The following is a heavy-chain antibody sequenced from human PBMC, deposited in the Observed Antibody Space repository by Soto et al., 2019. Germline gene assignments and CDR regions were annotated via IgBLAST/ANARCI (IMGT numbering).Heavy chain of an antibody. D-gene: IGHD3-16*02. CDR2: IIPIFGTA. CDR3: ARWAYDYVWGSYRQGGFFDY. V-gene: IGHV1-69*01. J-gene: IGHJ4*02. Sequence: QVQLVQSGAEVKKPGSSVKVSCKASGGTFSSYAISWVRQAPGQGLEWMGGIIPIFGTANYAQKFQGRVMITADESTSTAYMELSSLRSEDTAVYYCARWAYDYVWGSYRQGGFFDYWGQGTLVTVSS. CDR1: GGTFSSYA.